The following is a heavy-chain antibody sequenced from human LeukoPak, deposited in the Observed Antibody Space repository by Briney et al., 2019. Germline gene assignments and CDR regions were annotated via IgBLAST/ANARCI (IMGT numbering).Heavy chain of an antibody. J-gene: IGHJ4*02. CDR2: ITRSGSNL. CDR1: GFTFTSSD. Sequence: GGSLRPSCVASGFTFTSSDFNWIRQAPGKGLEWLSTITRSGSNLYYADSVKGRFTTSRDDAKDSVYLQMESLRVEDTAIYYCARNFDSWGQGTLVTVSS. V-gene: IGHV3-21*01. CDR3: ARNFDS.